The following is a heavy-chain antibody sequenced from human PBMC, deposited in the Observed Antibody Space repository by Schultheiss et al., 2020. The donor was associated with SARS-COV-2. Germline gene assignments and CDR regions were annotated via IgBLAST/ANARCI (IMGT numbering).Heavy chain of an antibody. CDR1: GGSISSSSYY. V-gene: IGHV4-39*07. Sequence: SQTLSLTCTVSGGSISSSSYYWGWIRQTPGKGLEWIGSIDHSGSTYYTPSLRRRISMSVDTSKNQFSLQLRSVTAADTAVYYCAREGIAARGAYNWFDPWGQGTPVTVSS. J-gene: IGHJ5*02. CDR3: AREGIAARGAYNWFDP. CDR2: IDHSGST. D-gene: IGHD6-6*01.